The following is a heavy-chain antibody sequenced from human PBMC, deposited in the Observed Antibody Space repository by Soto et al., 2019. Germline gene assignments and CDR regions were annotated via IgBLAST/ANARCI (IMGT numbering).Heavy chain of an antibody. Sequence: GESLNISCKGSGYSFTSYWIGWVRQMPGKGLEWMGIIYPADSDTRYSPSFQGQVTISADKSISTAYLQWSSLKASDTAMYYCARQQHSSDSGDYMDVWGKGTTVTVSS. V-gene: IGHV5-51*01. CDR2: IYPADSDT. J-gene: IGHJ6*03. D-gene: IGHD6-25*01. CDR3: ARQQHSSDSGDYMDV. CDR1: GYSFTSYW.